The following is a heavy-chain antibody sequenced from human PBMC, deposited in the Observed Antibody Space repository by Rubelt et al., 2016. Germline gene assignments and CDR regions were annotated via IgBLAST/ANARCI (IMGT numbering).Heavy chain of an antibody. CDR3: AKVDDAFDI. V-gene: IGHV3-23*01. CDR2: ISGSGGST. Sequence: GLEWVSAISGSGGSTYYADSVKGRFTISRDNSKNTLYLQMNSLRAEDTAVYYCAKVDDAFDIWGQGTMVTVSS. J-gene: IGHJ3*02.